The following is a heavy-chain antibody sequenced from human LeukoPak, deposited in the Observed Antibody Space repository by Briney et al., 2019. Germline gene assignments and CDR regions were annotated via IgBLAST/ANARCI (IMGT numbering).Heavy chain of an antibody. D-gene: IGHD2/OR15-2a*01. V-gene: IGHV4-59*08. Sequence: SETLSLTCTVSGGSISSYYWNWIRQPPGKGLEWIGYSYYSGSTNYNPSFKSRVTILVDTSKNQFSVNLTSVTAADTAVYYCARGKGPNQSKYRNMARYYMDVWGEGTTVTVSS. J-gene: IGHJ6*03. CDR3: ARGKGPNQSKYRNMARYYMDV. CDR1: GGSISSYY. CDR2: SYYSGST.